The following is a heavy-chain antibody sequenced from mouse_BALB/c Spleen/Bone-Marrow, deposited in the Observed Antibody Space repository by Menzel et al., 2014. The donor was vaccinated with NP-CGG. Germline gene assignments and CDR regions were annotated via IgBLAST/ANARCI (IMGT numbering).Heavy chain of an antibody. D-gene: IGHD2-1*01. CDR3: ARYGNGLMDY. Sequence: EVQLQQSGAELVKPGASVKLSCIASGFNIKDTYMHWVKQRPEQGLEWIGRIDTANGNTKYDPKFQGKATITADTSSNTAYLQLSSLTSEDTAVYYCARYGNGLMDYWGQGTSVTVSS. V-gene: IGHV14-3*02. J-gene: IGHJ4*01. CDR1: GFNIKDTY. CDR2: IDTANGNT.